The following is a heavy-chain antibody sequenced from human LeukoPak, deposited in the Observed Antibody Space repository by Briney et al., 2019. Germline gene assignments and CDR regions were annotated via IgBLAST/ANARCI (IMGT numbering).Heavy chain of an antibody. V-gene: IGHV4-34*01. D-gene: IGHD3-3*01. J-gene: IGHJ6*02. CDR2: INHSGST. CDR3: ARGNDFWSGYHYYYYYGMDV. Sequence: SETLSLTCAVYGGSFSGYYWSWIRQPPGKGLEWIGEINHSGSTNYNPSLKSRVTISVDTSKNQFSLKLSSVTAADTAVYYSARGNDFWSGYHYYYYYGMDVWGQGTTVTVSS. CDR1: GGSFSGYY.